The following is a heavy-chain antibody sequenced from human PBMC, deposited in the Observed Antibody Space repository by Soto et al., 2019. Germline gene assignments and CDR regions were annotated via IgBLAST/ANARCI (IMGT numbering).Heavy chain of an antibody. D-gene: IGHD1-1*01. J-gene: IGHJ5*02. CDR3: AKDLRKRQPRGNNWFDP. V-gene: IGHV3-23*01. CDR1: GFTFSSYA. CDR2: ISGSGGST. Sequence: GGSLRLSCAASGFTFSSYAMSWVRQAPGKGLEWVSAISGSGGSTYYADSVKGRFTISRDNSKNTLYLQMNSLRAEDTAVYYCAKDLRKRQPRGNNWFDPWGQGTLVTVSS.